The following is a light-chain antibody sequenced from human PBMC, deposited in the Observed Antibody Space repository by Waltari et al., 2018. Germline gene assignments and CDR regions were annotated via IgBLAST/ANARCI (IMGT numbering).Light chain of an antibody. CDR1: QRVSSSY. Sequence: EMVLTQSPGTLSWSPGERATRSCRANQRVSSSYLAWYQQKPGQAPRLLIYGASSRATGIPDRFSGRASGTDFPLTLSRLEPEDFAVYYCQQYGSSPITFGQGPRLAIK. CDR2: GAS. J-gene: IGKJ5*01. V-gene: IGKV3-20*01. CDR3: QQYGSSPIT.